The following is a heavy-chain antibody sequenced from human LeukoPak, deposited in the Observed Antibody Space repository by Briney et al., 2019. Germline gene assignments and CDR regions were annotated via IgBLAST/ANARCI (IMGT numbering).Heavy chain of an antibody. D-gene: IGHD6-6*01. CDR2: INHSGST. CDR3: ARRGRVYPLYYYYYMDV. Sequence: PSETLSLTCAVYGGSFSGYYWSWIRQPPGKGLEWIGEINHSGSTNYNPSLKSRVTISVDTSKNQFSLKLSSVTAADTAVYYCARRGRVYPLYYYYYMDVWGKGTTVTVSS. V-gene: IGHV4-34*01. CDR1: GGSFSGYY. J-gene: IGHJ6*03.